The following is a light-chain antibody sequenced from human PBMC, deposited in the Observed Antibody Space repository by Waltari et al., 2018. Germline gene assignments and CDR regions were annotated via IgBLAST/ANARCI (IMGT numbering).Light chain of an antibody. J-gene: IGLJ2*01. V-gene: IGLV2-11*01. Sequence: QSALTQPRSVSGSPGQSVTISCTGTSSDVGGYNYVSWYQQHPGKAPQLMIYDVSKRPSAVPDRFSGSKSGNTASLTISGLQAEDEADYYCCSYAGSYTYVVFGGGTKLTVL. CDR1: SSDVGGYNY. CDR2: DVS. CDR3: CSYAGSYTYVV.